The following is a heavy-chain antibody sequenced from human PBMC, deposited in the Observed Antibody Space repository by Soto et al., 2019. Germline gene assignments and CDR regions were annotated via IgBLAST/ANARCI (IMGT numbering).Heavy chain of an antibody. CDR3: ARPEYSSSSYGMDV. V-gene: IGHV3-48*02. CDR1: GFTFSSYS. Sequence: EVQLVESGGGLVQPGASLRLSCAASGFTFSSYSMNWVRQAPGKGLEWVSYISSSSSTIYYADSVKGRFTISRDNAKNSLYLQMNSLRDEDTAVYYCARPEYSSSSYGMDVWGQGTTVTVSS. J-gene: IGHJ6*02. D-gene: IGHD6-6*01. CDR2: ISSSSSTI.